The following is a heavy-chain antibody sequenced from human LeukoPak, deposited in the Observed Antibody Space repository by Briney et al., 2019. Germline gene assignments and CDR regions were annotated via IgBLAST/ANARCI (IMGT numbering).Heavy chain of an antibody. D-gene: IGHD3-10*02. V-gene: IGHV4-34*01. Sequence: SETLSLTCAVYGGSFSGYYWSWIRQPPGKGLEWIGEINHSGSTNYNPSLKSRVTISVDTSKNQFSLKLSSVTAADTAVYYCARVRHYYVPDYWAREPWSPSPQ. CDR3: ARVRHYYVPDY. CDR1: GGSFSGYY. CDR2: INHSGST. J-gene: IGHJ4*02.